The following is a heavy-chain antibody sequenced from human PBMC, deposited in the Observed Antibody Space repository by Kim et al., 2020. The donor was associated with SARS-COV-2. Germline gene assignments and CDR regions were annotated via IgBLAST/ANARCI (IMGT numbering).Heavy chain of an antibody. V-gene: IGHV3-21*04. CDR2: ISSSSSYI. J-gene: IGHJ4*02. CDR3: ASLGWGPVDSWYIRSVDY. D-gene: IGHD6-13*01. Sequence: GGSLRLSCAASGFTFSSYSMNWVRQAPGKGLEWVSSISSSSSYIYYADSVKGRFTISRDNAKNSLYLQMNSLRAEDTAVYYCASLGWGPVDSWYIRSVDYWGQGTLVTVSS. CDR1: GFTFSSYS.